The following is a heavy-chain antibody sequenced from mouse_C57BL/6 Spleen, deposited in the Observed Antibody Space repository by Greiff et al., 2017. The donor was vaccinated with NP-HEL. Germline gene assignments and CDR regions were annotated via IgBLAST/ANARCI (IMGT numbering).Heavy chain of an antibody. J-gene: IGHJ1*03. D-gene: IGHD1-1*01. V-gene: IGHV2-2*01. CDR1: GFSLTSYG. Sequence: VKLVESGPGLVQPSQSLSITCTVSGFSLTSYGVHWVRQSPGKGLEWLGVIWSGGSTDYNAAFISRLSISKDNSKSQVFFKMNSLQADDTAIYYCARMGYYGSSYGYFDVWGTGTTVTVSS. CDR3: ARMGYYGSSYGYFDV. CDR2: IWSGGST.